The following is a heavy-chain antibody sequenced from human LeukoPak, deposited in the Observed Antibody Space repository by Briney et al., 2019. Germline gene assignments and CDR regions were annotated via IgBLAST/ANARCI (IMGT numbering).Heavy chain of an antibody. CDR2: IIPIFGTA. CDR1: GGTFSSYA. CDR3: ARNVYGTDSYYFDY. D-gene: IGHD1-1*01. J-gene: IGHJ4*02. V-gene: IGHV1-69*13. Sequence: ASVKVSCKASGGTFSSYAISWVRQAPGQGLEWMGGIIPIFGTANYAQKFQGRVTITADESTSTAYMELSSLRSEDTAVYYCARNVYGTDSYYFDYWGQGTLVTVSS.